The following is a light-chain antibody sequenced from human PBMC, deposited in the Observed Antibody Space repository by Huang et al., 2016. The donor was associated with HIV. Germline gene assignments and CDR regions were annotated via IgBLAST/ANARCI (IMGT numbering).Light chain of an antibody. J-gene: IGKJ4*01. CDR3: MQALQTELT. V-gene: IGKV2-28*01. CDR2: LGS. CDR1: QSLLHSNGSNY. Sequence: DIVMTQSPLFLPVTPGDPASISCSSSQSLLHSNGSNYLDWYLQKPGQSPQLLIYLGSNRGCGVPDRLSNSGSCTDFTLKISRVEAEDVGVYYCMQALQTELTFGGGTKVGIK.